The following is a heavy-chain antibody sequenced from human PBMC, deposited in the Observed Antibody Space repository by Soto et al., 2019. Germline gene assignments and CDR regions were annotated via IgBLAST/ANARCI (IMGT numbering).Heavy chain of an antibody. Sequence: QVQLVQSGAEVKKPGSSVKVSCKASGGTFSSYAISWVRQGPGQGLEWMGGIIPIFGTANYAQKFQGRVTITADESTSTAYMELSSLRSEDTAVYYCARDPDYGDPASEFDYWGQGTLVTVSS. J-gene: IGHJ4*02. V-gene: IGHV1-69*12. D-gene: IGHD4-17*01. CDR1: GGTFSSYA. CDR3: ARDPDYGDPASEFDY. CDR2: IIPIFGTA.